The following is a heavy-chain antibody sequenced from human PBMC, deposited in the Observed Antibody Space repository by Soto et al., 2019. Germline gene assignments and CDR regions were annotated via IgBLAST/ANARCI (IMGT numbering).Heavy chain of an antibody. J-gene: IGHJ6*02. CDR3: ERDQPGNVWGYYGMDV. CDR1: GGTFSSYA. D-gene: IGHD3-16*01. CDR2: IIPIFGTA. V-gene: IGHV1-69*12. Sequence: QVQLVQSGAEVKKPGSSVKVSCKASGGTFSSYAISWVRQAPGQGLEWMGGIIPIFGTANYALKFQGRVTITADEYTSTDYMELRSLRSEDTAVYYCERDQPGNVWGYYGMDVWGQGTTVTVSS.